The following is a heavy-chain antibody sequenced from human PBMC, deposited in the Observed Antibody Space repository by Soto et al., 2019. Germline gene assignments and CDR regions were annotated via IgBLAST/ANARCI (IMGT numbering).Heavy chain of an antibody. D-gene: IGHD6-13*01. CDR2: ISSSGSTI. CDR3: ARDSSSWPVLDY. Sequence: GGSLRLSCAASGFTFSSYEVNWVRQAPGKGLEWVSYISSSGSTIYYADSVKGRFTISRDNAKNSLYLQMNSLRAEDTAVYYCARDSSSWPVLDYWGQGTLVTVSS. J-gene: IGHJ4*02. V-gene: IGHV3-48*03. CDR1: GFTFSSYE.